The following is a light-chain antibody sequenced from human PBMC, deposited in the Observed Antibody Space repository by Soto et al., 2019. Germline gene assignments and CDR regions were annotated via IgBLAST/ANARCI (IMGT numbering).Light chain of an antibody. CDR3: QQANSFPIT. CDR1: QGISSW. V-gene: IGKV1-12*01. Sequence: DIQMTQSPSSVSASVGDRVTITCRASQGISSWLALYQQKPGKAPKLLIYAASSLQSGVPSRFSGSGSGTDFTLTSRSRPPLDFAPYYCQQANSFPITFVQGTRQAIK. CDR2: AAS. J-gene: IGKJ5*01.